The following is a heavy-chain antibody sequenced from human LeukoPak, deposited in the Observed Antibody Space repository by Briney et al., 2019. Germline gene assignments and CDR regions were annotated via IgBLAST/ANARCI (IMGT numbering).Heavy chain of an antibody. CDR3: ARPVPSRLGWFDP. CDR1: GGSISSYY. V-gene: IGHV4-59*01. D-gene: IGHD1-1*01. CDR2: IYYTET. Sequence: SETLSLTCTVSGGSISSYYWSWIRQPPGKGLEWIGYIYYTETSYNPSLKSRVTISADTSKNQFSLKLYSVTAADTAVYYCARPVPSRLGWFDPWGQGTLVTVSS. J-gene: IGHJ5*02.